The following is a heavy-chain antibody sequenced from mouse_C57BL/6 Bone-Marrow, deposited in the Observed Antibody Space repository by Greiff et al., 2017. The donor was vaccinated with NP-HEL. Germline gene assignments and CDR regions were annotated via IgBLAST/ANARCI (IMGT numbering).Heavy chain of an antibody. CDR1: GFTFSSYA. Sequence: EVKLVESGGGLVKPGGSLKLSCAASGFTFSSYAMSWVRQTPEKRLEWVATISDGGSYTYYPDNVKGRFTISRDNAKNNLYLQMSHLKSEDTAMYYCARDRGEAWFAYWGQGTLVTVSA. D-gene: IGHD3-1*01. CDR3: ARDRGEAWFAY. V-gene: IGHV5-4*01. CDR2: ISDGGSYT. J-gene: IGHJ3*01.